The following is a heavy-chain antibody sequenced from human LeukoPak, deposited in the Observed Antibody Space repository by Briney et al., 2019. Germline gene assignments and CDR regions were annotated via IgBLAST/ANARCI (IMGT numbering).Heavy chain of an antibody. J-gene: IGHJ5*02. CDR2: VSSSGGNT. V-gene: IGHV3-23*01. CDR1: GLTFSSYA. Sequence: GGSLRLSCAASGLTFSSYAMNWVRQAPGKGLEWVLAVSSSGGNTYYTDSVKGRFTISRDNSENTLYLQINSLRVEDTAVYYCANRGSWGRGTLVTVSS. CDR3: ANRGS.